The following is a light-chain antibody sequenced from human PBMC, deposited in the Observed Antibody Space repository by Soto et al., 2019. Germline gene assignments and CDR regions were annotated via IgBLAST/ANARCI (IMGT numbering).Light chain of an antibody. CDR2: TAS. Sequence: DIQLTQSPSTLSASVGDRVTITCRASQSISYWLAWYQQKAGKAPKLLIYTASNLNSGVPSRFSGSGSGTEFTLTISSLQPDDLATYHCQQYDGYSGLTFGGGTKVEIK. J-gene: IGKJ4*01. V-gene: IGKV1-5*03. CDR1: QSISYW. CDR3: QQYDGYSGLT.